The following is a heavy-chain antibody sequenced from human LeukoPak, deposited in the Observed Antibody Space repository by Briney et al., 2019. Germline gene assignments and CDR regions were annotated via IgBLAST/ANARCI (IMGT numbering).Heavy chain of an antibody. Sequence: SETLSLTCAVYGGSFSGYYWSWIRQPPGKGLEWIGEINHSGSTNYNPSLKSRVTISVDTSKNQFSLKLSSVTAADTAVYYCARDREAAEYWGQGTLVTVSS. CDR1: GGSFSGYY. D-gene: IGHD3-10*01. J-gene: IGHJ4*02. CDR3: ARDREAAEY. V-gene: IGHV4-34*01. CDR2: INHSGST.